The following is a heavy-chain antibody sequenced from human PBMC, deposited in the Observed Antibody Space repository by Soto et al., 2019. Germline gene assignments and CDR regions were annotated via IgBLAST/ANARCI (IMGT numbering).Heavy chain of an antibody. Sequence: ASVKVSCKASGYTFTSYYMHWVRQAPGQGLEWMGIINPSGGSTSYAQKFQGRVTMTRDTSTSTVYMELSSLRSEDTAVYYCARPRGYYRWPDWYYGMDVWGQGTTVTVSS. CDR3: ARPRGYYRWPDWYYGMDV. CDR1: GYTFTSYY. CDR2: INPSGGST. J-gene: IGHJ6*02. V-gene: IGHV1-46*01. D-gene: IGHD3-3*01.